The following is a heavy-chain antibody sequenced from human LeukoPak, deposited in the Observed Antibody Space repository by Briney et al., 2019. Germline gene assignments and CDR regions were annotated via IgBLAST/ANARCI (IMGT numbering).Heavy chain of an antibody. Sequence: GASVNVSCKASGGTFSSYAISWVRQAPGQGLEWMGGIIPIFGTANYAQKFQGGVTITADESTSTAYMELSSLRSEDTAVYYCARDNEDYDSSHNAFDIWGQGTMVTVSS. J-gene: IGHJ3*02. D-gene: IGHD3-22*01. CDR3: ARDNEDYDSSHNAFDI. CDR1: GGTFSSYA. CDR2: IIPIFGTA. V-gene: IGHV1-69*01.